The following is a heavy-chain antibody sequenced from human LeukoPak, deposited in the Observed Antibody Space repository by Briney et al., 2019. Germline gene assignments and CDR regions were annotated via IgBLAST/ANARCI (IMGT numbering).Heavy chain of an antibody. V-gene: IGHV3-48*03. Sequence: GGSLRLSXAASGFTFSSYEMNWVRQAPGKGLEWVSYISSSGSTIYYADSVKGRFTISRDNAKNSLYLQMNSLRAEDTAVYYCAPIGDLFDYWGQGTLVTVSS. J-gene: IGHJ4*02. CDR3: APIGDLFDY. D-gene: IGHD3-16*01. CDR2: ISSSGSTI. CDR1: GFTFSSYE.